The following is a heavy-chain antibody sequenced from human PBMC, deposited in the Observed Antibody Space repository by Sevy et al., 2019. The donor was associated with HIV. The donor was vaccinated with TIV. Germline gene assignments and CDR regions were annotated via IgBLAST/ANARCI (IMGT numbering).Heavy chain of an antibody. CDR3: ARAHVQKIWTGYWGWFDP. D-gene: IGHD3-9*01. Sequence: SETLSLTCTVSGGSISSYYWSWIRQPPGKGLEWIGYIYYSGSTNYNPSLKSRVTISVDTSKNQFPLKLSSVTAADTAVYYCARAHVQKIWTGYWGWFDPWGQGTLVTVSS. V-gene: IGHV4-59*01. CDR1: GGSISSYY. J-gene: IGHJ5*02. CDR2: IYYSGST.